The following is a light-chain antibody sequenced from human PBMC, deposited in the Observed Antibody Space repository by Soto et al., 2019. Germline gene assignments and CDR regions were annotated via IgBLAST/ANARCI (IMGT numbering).Light chain of an antibody. Sequence: HSVLTQPPSVSAAPGQKVTISCSGSSSNIGNNYVSWYQQHPGTAPKLLIYDNDKRPSGIPDRFSGSKSGTSATLGITGLQTGDEADYYCGTWDSSLSAGMFGGGTKLTVL. V-gene: IGLV1-51*01. J-gene: IGLJ3*02. CDR1: SSNIGNNY. CDR2: DND. CDR3: GTWDSSLSAGM.